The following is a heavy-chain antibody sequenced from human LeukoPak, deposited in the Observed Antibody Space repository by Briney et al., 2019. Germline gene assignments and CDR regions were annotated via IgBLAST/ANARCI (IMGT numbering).Heavy chain of an antibody. CDR3: ARDGPWYQLSHYYYYGMDV. V-gene: IGHV3-30*04. J-gene: IGHJ6*02. CDR2: ISYDGSNK. CDR1: GFTFSSYA. D-gene: IGHD2-2*01. Sequence: PGRSLRLSCAASGFTFSSYAMHWVRQAPGKGLEWVAVISYDGSNKYYADSVKGRFTISRDNSKNTLYLQMNSLRAEDTAVYYCARDGPWYQLSHYYYYGMDVWGQGTTVTVSS.